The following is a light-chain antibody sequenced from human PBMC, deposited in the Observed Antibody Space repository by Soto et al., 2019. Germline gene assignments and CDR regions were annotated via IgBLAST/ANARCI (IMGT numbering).Light chain of an antibody. CDR1: SGSVSSNYY. J-gene: IGLJ3*02. V-gene: IGLV8-61*01. CDR2: SSN. Sequence: QTVVTQEPSLSMSPGGTVTLTCALTSGSVSSNYYPSWYQQTPGQPPRTLMYSSNNRFFGVPDRFSGSILGNKAALTITGAQADDEADYYCVLYMGGGLWLFGGGTKLTVL. CDR3: VLYMGGGLWL.